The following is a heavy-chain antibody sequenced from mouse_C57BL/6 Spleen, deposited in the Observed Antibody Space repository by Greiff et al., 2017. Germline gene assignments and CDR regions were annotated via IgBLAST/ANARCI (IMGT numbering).Heavy chain of an antibody. D-gene: IGHD1-1*01. Sequence: QVQLQQSGAELVKPGASVTMSCKASGYTFTSYWITWVKQRPGQGLEWIGDIYPGSGSTNYNEKFKSKATLTVDTSSSTAYMQLISLTSEDSAVYYCARDTTVVATDWFAYWGQGTLVTVSA. J-gene: IGHJ3*01. V-gene: IGHV1-55*01. CDR1: GYTFTSYW. CDR2: IYPGSGST. CDR3: ARDTTVVATDWFAY.